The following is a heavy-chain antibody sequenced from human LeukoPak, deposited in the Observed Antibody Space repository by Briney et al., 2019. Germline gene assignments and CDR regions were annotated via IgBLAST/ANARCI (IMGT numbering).Heavy chain of an antibody. Sequence: GGSLRLSCAASGFTFSSYAMSWVRQAPGKGLEWVSAISDSGGSTYYADSVKGRFTISRDNSKNTLYLQMNSLRAEDTAVYYCARMIWGEWVLHEDYFDYWGQGTLVTVSS. CDR3: ARMIWGEWVLHEDYFDY. V-gene: IGHV3-23*01. D-gene: IGHD1-26*01. J-gene: IGHJ4*02. CDR2: ISDSGGST. CDR1: GFTFSSYA.